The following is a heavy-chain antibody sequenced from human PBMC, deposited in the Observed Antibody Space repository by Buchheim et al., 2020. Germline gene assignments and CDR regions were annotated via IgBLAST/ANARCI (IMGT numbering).Heavy chain of an antibody. D-gene: IGHD3-22*01. V-gene: IGHV1-69-2*01. CDR1: GYTFTDYS. J-gene: IGHJ4*02. CDR3: ATDPADYYDSSGYYSSGDY. CDR2: VDPEDGET. Sequence: EVQLVQSGAEVKKPGATVKISCKVSGYTFTDYSMHWVQQAPGKGLEWMGLVDPEDGETIYAEKFQGKITITADTSTDTAYMERTSLRSEDTAVYYCATDPADYYDSSGYYSSGDYWGQGTL.